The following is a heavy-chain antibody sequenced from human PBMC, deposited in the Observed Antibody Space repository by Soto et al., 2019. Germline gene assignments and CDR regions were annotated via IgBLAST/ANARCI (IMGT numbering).Heavy chain of an antibody. Sequence: QITLKESGPTLVKPTQTLTLTCTFSGFSLSTSGVGVAWIRQPPGKALEWLALIYWDDDKRYRPSLESRLTITKDTSKNQVVLTMTNMDSVDTATYYCAYLPCSGGSCSGFSFSGMDVWGQGTTVTVSS. CDR1: GFSLSTSGVG. V-gene: IGHV2-5*02. CDR2: IYWDDDK. CDR3: AYLPCSGGSCSGFSFSGMDV. J-gene: IGHJ6*02. D-gene: IGHD2-15*01.